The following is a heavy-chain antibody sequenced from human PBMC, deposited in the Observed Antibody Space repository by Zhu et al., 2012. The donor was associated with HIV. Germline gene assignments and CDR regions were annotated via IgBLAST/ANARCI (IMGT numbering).Heavy chain of an antibody. CDR2: INHSGRP. Sequence: QVQLQQWGTGLLKPSETLSLTCAVYGGSFSGIYWSWIRQCPGKGLEWIGEINHSGRPNYNPSLRSRATISVDVSKRQFHLKMNIMTAADTGIFFFLVATIPRRYYESSDWALGTRVTVSS. CDR3: LVATIPRRYYESSD. J-gene: IGHJ4*02. D-gene: IGHD3-22*01. V-gene: IGHV4-34*07. CDR1: GGSFSGIY.